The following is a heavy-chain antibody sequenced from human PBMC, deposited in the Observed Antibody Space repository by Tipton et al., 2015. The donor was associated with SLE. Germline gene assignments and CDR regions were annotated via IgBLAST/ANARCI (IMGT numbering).Heavy chain of an antibody. CDR1: GGSISSGSYY. CDR3: ARSWGNWRGSYFDY. Sequence: TLSLTCTVSGGSISSGSYYWSWIRQPAGKGLEWIGRIYTSGSTNYNPSLKSRVTISVDTSKNQFSLKLSSVTAADTAVYYCARSWGNWRGSYFDYWGQGTLVTVSS. V-gene: IGHV4-61*02. CDR2: IYTSGST. J-gene: IGHJ4*02. D-gene: IGHD1-20*01.